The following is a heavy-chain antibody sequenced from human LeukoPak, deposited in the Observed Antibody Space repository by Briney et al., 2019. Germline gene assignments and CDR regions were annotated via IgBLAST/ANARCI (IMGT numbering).Heavy chain of an antibody. J-gene: IGHJ4*02. Sequence: ASVKVSCKASGYTFITYDIIWVRQAAGQGLEWVGWLNPQSGHTGYTENFQGRVIMTMDSSTATVYMELRSLRFEDPAVYYCARGPWFRSLVGYCADGVCYPGYWGQGTLVTVSS. CDR3: ARGPWFRSLVGYCADGVCYPGY. CDR2: LNPQSGHT. V-gene: IGHV1-8*01. D-gene: IGHD2-8*01. CDR1: GYTFITYD.